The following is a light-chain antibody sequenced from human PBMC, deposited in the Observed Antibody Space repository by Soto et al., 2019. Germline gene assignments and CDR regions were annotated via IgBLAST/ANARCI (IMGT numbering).Light chain of an antibody. J-gene: IGLJ1*01. V-gene: IGLV2-14*01. CDR1: SSDVGGCNC. Sequence: QSVLTQPASVSGSPGQSITISCTGTSSDVGGCNCVSWYQHHPGKAPKLMIYEVNNRPSGVSNRFSGSKSGNTASLTISGLQAEDEADYYCSSFTGTSTYVFGAGTKLTVL. CDR3: SSFTGTSTYV. CDR2: EVN.